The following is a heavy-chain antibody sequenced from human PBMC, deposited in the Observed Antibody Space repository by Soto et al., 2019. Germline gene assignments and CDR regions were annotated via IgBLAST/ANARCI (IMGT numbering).Heavy chain of an antibody. Sequence: SLRLSCLASGFIFRSYAMHWVRQAPGKGLEWVAVITYDGANGYYADSVRGRFAISRDNSESTLFLQMNSLRPEDTAVYYCARAFSGSYPNFDYWGQGTLVTVSS. D-gene: IGHD1-26*01. J-gene: IGHJ4*02. CDR2: ITYDGANG. V-gene: IGHV3-30*09. CDR1: GFIFRSYA. CDR3: ARAFSGSYPNFDY.